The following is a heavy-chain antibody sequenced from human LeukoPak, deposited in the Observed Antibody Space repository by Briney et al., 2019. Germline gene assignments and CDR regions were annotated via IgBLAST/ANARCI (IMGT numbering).Heavy chain of an antibody. CDR3: ARASYGSGSYLDAFDI. D-gene: IGHD3-10*01. J-gene: IGHJ3*02. Sequence: GGSLRLSCAASGFDFNNYNMNWVRQAPGKGLEWVSSITSSGTYIYYADSVKGRFTISRDNAKNSLYLQMNSLRAEDTALYYCARASYGSGSYLDAFDIWGQGTMVTVSS. CDR2: ITSSGTYI. CDR1: GFDFNNYN. V-gene: IGHV3-21*04.